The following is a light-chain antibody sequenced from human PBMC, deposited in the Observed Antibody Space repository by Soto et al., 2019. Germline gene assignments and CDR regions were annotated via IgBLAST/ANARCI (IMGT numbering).Light chain of an antibody. CDR3: SSYTSSSTRGV. CDR2: DVS. CDR1: SSDVGRYNY. J-gene: IGLJ2*01. Sequence: QSALTQPASVSGSPGQSITISCTGTSSDVGRYNYVSWYQQHPGKAPKLMIYDVSSRPSGVSNRFSGSKSGNTASLTISGLQAEDEADYYCSSYTSSSTRGVFGGGTKVTVL. V-gene: IGLV2-14*01.